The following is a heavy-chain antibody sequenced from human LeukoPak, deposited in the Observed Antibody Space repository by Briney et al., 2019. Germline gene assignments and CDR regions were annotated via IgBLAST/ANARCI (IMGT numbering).Heavy chain of an antibody. D-gene: IGHD3-22*01. V-gene: IGHV4-39*01. CDR3: ARHGGYYDSSGHDAFDI. Sequence: SETLSLTCTVSGGSISSSSYYWGWIRQPPGKGLEWIGSIYYSGNTYYNPSLKSRVTISVDTSKNQFSLKLSSVTAADTAVYYCARHGGYYDSSGHDAFDIWGQGTMVTVSS. CDR1: GGSISSSSYY. J-gene: IGHJ3*02. CDR2: IYYSGNT.